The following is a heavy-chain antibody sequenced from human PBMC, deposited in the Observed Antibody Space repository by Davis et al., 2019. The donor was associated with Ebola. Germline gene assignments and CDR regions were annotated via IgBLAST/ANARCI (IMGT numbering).Heavy chain of an antibody. CDR1: GYTFTTYG. D-gene: IGHD3-10*01. J-gene: IGHJ6*02. CDR2: ISTYNGNT. CDR3: ASLFGSAYTMDV. Sequence: ALVKVSCKASGYTFTTYGITWVRQAPGQGLEWMGWISTYNGNTNYAQKLQGRVTMTTDTSTSTAYMELRSLRSDDTAVYYCASLFGSAYTMDVWGQGTTVTVSS. V-gene: IGHV1-18*04.